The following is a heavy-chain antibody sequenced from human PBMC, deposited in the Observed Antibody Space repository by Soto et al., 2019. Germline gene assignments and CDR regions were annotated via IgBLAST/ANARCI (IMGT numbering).Heavy chain of an antibody. V-gene: IGHV3-21*01. D-gene: IGHD2-2*01. CDR3: ARDYIVVVPAAMPPAFDI. Sequence: GGSLRLSCAASGFTFSSYSMNWVRQAPGKGLEWVSSISSSSYIYYADSVKGRFTISRDNAKNSLYLQMNSLRAEDTAVYYCARDYIVVVPAAMPPAFDIWGQGTMVTVSS. CDR1: GFTFSSYS. J-gene: IGHJ3*02. CDR2: ISSSSYI.